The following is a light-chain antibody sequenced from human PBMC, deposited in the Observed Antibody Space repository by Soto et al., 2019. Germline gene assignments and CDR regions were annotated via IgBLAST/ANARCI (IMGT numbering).Light chain of an antibody. J-gene: IGLJ1*01. CDR3: SSYTSSSTLYV. Sequence: ALTQPASVSGSPGQSITISCTLTSIDFGGYNYVSWYQQHPGKAPKLMIYEVSNRPSGVSNRFSGSKSGNTASLTISGLQAEDEADYYCSSYTSSSTLYVFGTGTKVTVL. V-gene: IGLV2-14*01. CDR1: SIDFGGYNY. CDR2: EVS.